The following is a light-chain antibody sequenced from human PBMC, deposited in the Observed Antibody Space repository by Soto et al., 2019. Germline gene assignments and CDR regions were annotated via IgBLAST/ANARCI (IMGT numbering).Light chain of an antibody. Sequence: QSVLTQPPSASGTPGPRVTISCSGSGSSIGTNTVNWYRQLPGTAPKLLIYGDNQRPSGVPDRFSGSKSGTSASLAISGLQSEDEADYYCAAWDGSLNNVLFGGGTKLTVL. CDR3: AAWDGSLNNVL. J-gene: IGLJ2*01. CDR1: GSSIGTNT. V-gene: IGLV1-44*01. CDR2: GDN.